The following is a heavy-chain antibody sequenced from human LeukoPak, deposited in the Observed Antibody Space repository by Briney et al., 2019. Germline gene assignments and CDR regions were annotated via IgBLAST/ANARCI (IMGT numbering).Heavy chain of an antibody. CDR3: ATGYSSTWYYFDY. Sequence: NPSEALSLTCTVSGDSIRSYYWSWIRQPPGKGLEWIGYIYHSGSANYNPSLKSRVTISADTSKDQFSLKLASVTAADTAVYYCATGYSSTWYYFDYWGQGTLVTVSS. J-gene: IGHJ4*02. D-gene: IGHD6-13*01. CDR2: IYHSGSA. CDR1: GDSIRSYY. V-gene: IGHV4-59*01.